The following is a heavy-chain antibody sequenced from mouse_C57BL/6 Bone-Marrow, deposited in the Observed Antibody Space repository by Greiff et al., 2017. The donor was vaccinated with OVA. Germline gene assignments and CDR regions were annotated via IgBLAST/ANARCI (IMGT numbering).Heavy chain of an antibody. V-gene: IGHV1-81*01. CDR1: GYTFTSYG. CDR3: ARGPHWYFDV. Sequence: QVQLQQSGAELARPGASVKLSCKASGYTFTSYGISWVKQRPGQGLEWIGEIYPRSGNTYYNEKFKGKATLTADKSSSTAYMELRSLTSEDSAVYFCARGPHWYFDVWGTGTTVTVAS. J-gene: IGHJ1*03. CDR2: IYPRSGNT.